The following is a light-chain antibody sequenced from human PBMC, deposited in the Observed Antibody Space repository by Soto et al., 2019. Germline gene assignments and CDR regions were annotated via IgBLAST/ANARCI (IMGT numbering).Light chain of an antibody. V-gene: IGKV1-6*02. Sequence: AIQMAQSPSSVSASVGDRVTMTCRASQDIGDNVAWYQQKPGKAPKLLIHGATTLQTGVPSRFSGSGSDTDFTLSINSLQPEDFATYYCQREYTYPRTFGPGTKIVIK. CDR1: QDIGDN. CDR3: QREYTYPRT. CDR2: GAT. J-gene: IGKJ3*01.